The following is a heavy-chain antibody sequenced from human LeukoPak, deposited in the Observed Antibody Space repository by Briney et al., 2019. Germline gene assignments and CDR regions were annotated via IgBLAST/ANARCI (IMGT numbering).Heavy chain of an antibody. V-gene: IGHV4-31*03. CDR3: ARARTRDGYNLGFDY. CDR2: IYHSGRS. Sequence: SETLSLTCTVSGDSISNGVKYWSWIRQHPGRGLEWIGYIYHSGRSYYNPSLKSRITMSVDTSKNQFSLNLSSVTAADTAVYYCARARTRDGYNLGFDYWGQGTLVTVSS. CDR1: GDSISNGVKY. J-gene: IGHJ4*02. D-gene: IGHD5-24*01.